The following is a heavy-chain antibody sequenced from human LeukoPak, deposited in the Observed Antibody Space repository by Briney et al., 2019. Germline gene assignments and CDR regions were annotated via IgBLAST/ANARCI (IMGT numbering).Heavy chain of an antibody. CDR3: ARDPYNTILYRLAN. J-gene: IGHJ4*02. CDR1: GFAFGTYA. V-gene: IGHV3-23*01. Sequence: GGSLRLSCAGSGFAFGTYAMSWVRQAPGMGLELVSSIIAGGQVAYYAESVEGRFTVSRVNFKRSIYLSLNRLRSAAAVTISCARDPYNTILYRLANWGQGTLVTVSS. CDR2: IIAGGQVA. D-gene: IGHD3-10*01.